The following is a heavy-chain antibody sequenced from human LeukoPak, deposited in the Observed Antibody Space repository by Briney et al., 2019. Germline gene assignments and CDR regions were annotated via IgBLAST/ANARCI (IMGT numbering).Heavy chain of an antibody. J-gene: IGHJ4*02. CDR3: AKDRSTEYYYDSSGYYYVGSFDY. CDR1: GFTFSSYA. CDR2: ISGSVGST. D-gene: IGHD3-22*01. Sequence: GGSLRLSCAASGFTFSSYAMSWVRQAPGKGLEWVSAISGSVGSTYYADSVKGRFTISRDNSKNTLYLQVNSLRAEDTAVYYCAKDRSTEYYYDSSGYYYVGSFDYWGQGTLVTVSS. V-gene: IGHV3-23*01.